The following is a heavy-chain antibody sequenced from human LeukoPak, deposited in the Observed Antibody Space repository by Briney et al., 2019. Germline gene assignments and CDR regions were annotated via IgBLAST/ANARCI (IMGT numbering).Heavy chain of an antibody. J-gene: IGHJ5*02. CDR1: GGSISSYY. D-gene: IGHD3-10*01. CDR3: ARNYYGSGSHP. V-gene: IGHV4-59*01. Sequence: PSETLSLTCAVSGGSISSYYWSWIRQPPGKGLEWIGYIYYSGSTNYNPSLKSRVTISVDTSKNQFSLKLSSVTAADTAVYYCARNYYGSGSHPWGQGTLVTVSS. CDR2: IYYSGST.